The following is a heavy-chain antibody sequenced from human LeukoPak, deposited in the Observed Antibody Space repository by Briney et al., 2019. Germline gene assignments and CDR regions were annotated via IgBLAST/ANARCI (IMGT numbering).Heavy chain of an antibody. V-gene: IGHV4-61*02. CDR2: IYTSGST. J-gene: IGHJ4*02. CDR1: VGSPSSGSYY. D-gene: IGHD3-3*01. CDR3: ARGYDFWSGTFDY. Sequence: PPQTLSLTRTVSVGSPSSGSYYWSCIRQPAGNGLEWIGRIYTSGSTNYNPSLKSRVTISVDTSKNQCSLKLSSVTAADTAVYYCARGYDFWSGTFDYWGQGTLVTVSS.